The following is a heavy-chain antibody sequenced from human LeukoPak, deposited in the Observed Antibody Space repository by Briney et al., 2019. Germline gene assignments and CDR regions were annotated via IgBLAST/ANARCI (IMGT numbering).Heavy chain of an antibody. CDR2: ISVYNGNT. D-gene: IGHD3-22*01. J-gene: IGHJ4*02. Sequence: ASVKVSCKASGYTFTSYGISWVRQAPGQGLEWMGWISVYNGNTNYAQKLQGRVTMTTDTSTSTAYMELRSLRSDDTAVYYCARVYSSGYYDDYWGQGTLVTVSS. CDR1: GYTFTSYG. V-gene: IGHV1-18*01. CDR3: ARVYSSGYYDDY.